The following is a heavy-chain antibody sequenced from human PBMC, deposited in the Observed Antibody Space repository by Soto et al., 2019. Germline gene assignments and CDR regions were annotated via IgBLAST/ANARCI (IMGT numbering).Heavy chain of an antibody. CDR3: ARDSAQWLTQYYYYGMDV. CDR1: GYTFTGYY. D-gene: IGHD6-19*01. Sequence: ASVKVSCKASGYTFTGYYMHWVRQAPGQGLEWMGWINPNSGGTNYAQKFQGRVTMTRDTSISTAYMELSRLRSDDTAVYHCARDSAQWLTQYYYYGMDVWGQGTTVTVSS. CDR2: INPNSGGT. J-gene: IGHJ6*02. V-gene: IGHV1-2*02.